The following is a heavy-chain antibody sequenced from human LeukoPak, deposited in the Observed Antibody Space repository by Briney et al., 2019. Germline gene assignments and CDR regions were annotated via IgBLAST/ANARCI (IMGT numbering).Heavy chain of an antibody. CDR3: ARDTRWDYVWGSYRYPLALDY. D-gene: IGHD3-16*02. CDR1: GFTFSSYA. Sequence: GGSLRLSCAASGFTFSSYAMSWVRQAPGKGLEWVSAISGRGGSTYYADSVKGRFTISRDNSKNTLYLQMNSLRAEDTAVYYCARDTRWDYVWGSYRYPLALDYWGQGTLVTVSS. V-gene: IGHV3-23*01. J-gene: IGHJ4*02. CDR2: ISGRGGST.